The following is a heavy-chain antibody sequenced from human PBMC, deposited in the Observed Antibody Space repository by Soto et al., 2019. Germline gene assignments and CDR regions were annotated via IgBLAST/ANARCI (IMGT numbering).Heavy chain of an antibody. CDR2: IKQDGSEK. V-gene: IGHV3-7*01. CDR1: GFTFSSYW. Sequence: GGSLRLSCAASGFTFSSYWMSWVRQAPGKGLEWVANIKQDGSEKYYVDSVKGRFTISRDNAKNSLYLQMNSLRAEDTAVYYCARVVVPAAITTSSYYYYGMDVWGQGTTVTVSS. CDR3: ARVVVPAAITTSSYYYYGMDV. J-gene: IGHJ6*02. D-gene: IGHD2-2*02.